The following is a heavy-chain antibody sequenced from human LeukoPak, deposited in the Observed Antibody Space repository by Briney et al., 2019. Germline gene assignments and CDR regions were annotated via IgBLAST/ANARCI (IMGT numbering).Heavy chain of an antibody. CDR2: IYYSGST. V-gene: IGHV4-59*12. CDR3: VRNGNFCLHS. Sequence: SETLSLTCTVSGGSISNNYWSWFRQPPGKGLEWIGYIYYSGSTNYNPSLKSRVTISVDTSKSQFSLKLYSVTAADTAVYYCVRNGNFCLHSWGQGTLVTVSS. J-gene: IGHJ4*02. CDR1: GGSISNNY. D-gene: IGHD3-3*01.